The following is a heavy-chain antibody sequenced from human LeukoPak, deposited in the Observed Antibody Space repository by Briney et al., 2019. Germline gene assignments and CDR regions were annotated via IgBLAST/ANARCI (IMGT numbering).Heavy chain of an antibody. D-gene: IGHD6-13*01. CDR2: MNPNSGNT. J-gene: IGHJ5*02. V-gene: IGHV1-8*01. CDR1: GYTFTSYD. Sequence: GASVKVSCKASGYTFTSYDIHWVRRATGQGLEWMGWMNPNSGNTGYAQKFQGRVTMTRNTSISTAYMELSSLRSEDTAVYYCVIDSSSWYNYFDPWGQGTLVTVSS. CDR3: VIDSSSWYNYFDP.